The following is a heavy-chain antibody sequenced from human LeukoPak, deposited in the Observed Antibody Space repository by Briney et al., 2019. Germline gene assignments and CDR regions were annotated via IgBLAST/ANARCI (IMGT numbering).Heavy chain of an antibody. Sequence: SETLSLTCAVYGGSFSGYYWSWIRQPPGKGLEWIGEINHSGSTNYNPSLKSRVTIPVDTSKNQFSLKLSSVTAADTAVYYCAREHIAVADYWGQGTLVTVSS. D-gene: IGHD6-19*01. J-gene: IGHJ4*02. CDR3: AREHIAVADY. CDR1: GGSFSGYY. V-gene: IGHV4-34*01. CDR2: INHSGST.